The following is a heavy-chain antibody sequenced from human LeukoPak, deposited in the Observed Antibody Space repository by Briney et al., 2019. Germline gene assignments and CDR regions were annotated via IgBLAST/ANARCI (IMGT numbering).Heavy chain of an antibody. CDR3: VDGDYLEDY. V-gene: IGHV3-21*01. Sequence: GGSLRLSCAASGFTFSNYIMNWVRQAPGEGLEWVSSISSSSSYIYYADSVKGRFTISRDNAKNSVYLQMNSLRAEDMAVYYCVDGDYLEDYWGQGTLVTVSS. J-gene: IGHJ4*02. CDR2: ISSSSSYI. CDR1: GFTFSNYI. D-gene: IGHD4-17*01.